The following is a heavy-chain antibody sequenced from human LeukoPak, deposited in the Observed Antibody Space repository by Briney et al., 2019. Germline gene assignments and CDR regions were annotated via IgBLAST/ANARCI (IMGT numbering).Heavy chain of an antibody. CDR3: ARETSQKGTHYMDV. J-gene: IGHJ6*03. V-gene: IGHV4-34*01. CDR2: INHSGST. Sequence: SETLSLTCAVYGGSFSGYYWSWIRQPPGKGLEWIGEINHSGSTNYNPSLKSRVTISVDTSKNQFSLKLSSVTAADTAVYYCARETSQKGTHYMDVWGKGTTVTISS. D-gene: IGHD3-10*01. CDR1: GGSFSGYY.